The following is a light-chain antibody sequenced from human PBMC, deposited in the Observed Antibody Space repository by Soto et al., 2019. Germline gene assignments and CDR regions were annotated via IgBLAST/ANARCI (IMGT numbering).Light chain of an antibody. V-gene: IGKV3-11*01. CDR1: QSVSSY. CDR2: DAF. J-gene: IGKJ4*01. CDR3: QQRSNWPLT. Sequence: EIVLTQSPATLSLSPGERATLSCRASQSVSSYLAWYQQKPGQAPRLLIYDAFNRATGIPARFSGSGSGTDFTLTISRIETEDFAVYYCQQRSNWPLTFGGGTKGDIK.